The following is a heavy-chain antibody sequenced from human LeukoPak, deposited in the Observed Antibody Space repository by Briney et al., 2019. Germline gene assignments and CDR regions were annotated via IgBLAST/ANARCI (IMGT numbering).Heavy chain of an antibody. V-gene: IGHV3-21*01. Sequence: GGSLRLSCAATGFTFSSYSMNWVRQAPGKGLEWVSSISSSSSYIYYADSVKGRFTISRDNAKNSLYLQMNSLRAEDTAVYYCASQGATPEFDYWGQGTLVTVSS. CDR3: ASQGATPEFDY. CDR2: ISSSSSYI. D-gene: IGHD1-26*01. CDR1: GFTFSSYS. J-gene: IGHJ4*02.